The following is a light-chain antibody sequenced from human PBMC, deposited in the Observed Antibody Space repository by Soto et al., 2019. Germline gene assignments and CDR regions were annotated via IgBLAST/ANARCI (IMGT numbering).Light chain of an antibody. CDR2: EGS. V-gene: IGKV1-5*01. J-gene: IGKJ4*01. CDR1: QSISSW. CDR3: QQYNSSPLT. Sequence: DIQMTQSPSTLSASVGDRVTITCRANQSISSWLAWYQQKPGKAPKLLISEGSSLQSGVPSRFSGSGSGAEFTLTISSLHPDDLATYYCQQYNSSPLTFGGGTKVEIK.